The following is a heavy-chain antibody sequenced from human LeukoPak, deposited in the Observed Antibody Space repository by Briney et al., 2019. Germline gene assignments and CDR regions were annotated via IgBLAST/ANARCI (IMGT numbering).Heavy chain of an antibody. J-gene: IGHJ4*02. CDR2: ISNYYGHT. V-gene: IGHV1-18*01. D-gene: IGHD3-10*01. CDR3: ARDPNTYYYGSGSYPDY. Sequence: ASVKVSCKASGGTFSSYAISWVRQAPGQGLEWMGWISNYYGHTNYAQKLQGRVTMTTDTSTSTAYMELRSLRSDDTAVYYCARDPNTYYYGSGSYPDYWGQGSLVTVSS. CDR1: GGTFSSYA.